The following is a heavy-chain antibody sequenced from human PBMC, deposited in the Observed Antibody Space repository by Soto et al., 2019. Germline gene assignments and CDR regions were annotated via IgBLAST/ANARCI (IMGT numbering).Heavy chain of an antibody. J-gene: IGHJ5*02. D-gene: IGHD6-19*01. CDR2: INSDGSST. V-gene: IGHV3-74*01. CDR1: GFTFSSYW. Sequence: GGSLRLSCAASGFTFSSYWMHWVRQAPGKGLVWVSRINSDGSSTSYADSVKGRFTISRDNAKNTLYLQMNSLRAEDTAVYYCARATRSGWCDHWGQGTLVTVSS. CDR3: ARATRSGWCDH.